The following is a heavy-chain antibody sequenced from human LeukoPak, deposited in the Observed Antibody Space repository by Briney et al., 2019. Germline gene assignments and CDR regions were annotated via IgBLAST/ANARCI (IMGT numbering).Heavy chain of an antibody. CDR3: ARAARAALYAFDI. D-gene: IGHD6-6*01. CDR2: IYYSGST. CDR1: GGSISSGGYY. J-gene: IGHJ3*02. V-gene: IGHV4-31*03. Sequence: SQTLSLTCTVSGGSISSGGYYWSWIRQHPGKGLEWIGYIYYSGSTYYNPSFKSRVTISVDTSKNQFSLKLSSVTAADTAVYYCARAARAALYAFDIWGQGTMVTVSS.